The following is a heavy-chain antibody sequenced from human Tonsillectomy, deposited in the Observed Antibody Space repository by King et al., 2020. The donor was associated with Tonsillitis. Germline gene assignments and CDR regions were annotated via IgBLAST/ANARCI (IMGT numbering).Heavy chain of an antibody. CDR2: INPSGGST. D-gene: IGHD3-10*01. J-gene: IGHJ3*02. CDR1: GYTFTSYY. Sequence: QLVQSGAEVKKPGASVKVSCKASGYTFTSYYMHWVRQAPGQGLEWMGIINPSGGSTTYAQKFQGRVTMPRETSTSTVYMELSSLRSQDTAVYYCAREKGSRTAFDIWDQGTMVTVAS. V-gene: IGHV1-46*01. CDR3: AREKGSRTAFDI.